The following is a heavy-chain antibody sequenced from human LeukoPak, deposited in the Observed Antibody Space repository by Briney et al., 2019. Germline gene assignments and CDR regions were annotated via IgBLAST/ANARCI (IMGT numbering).Heavy chain of an antibody. CDR2: IKQDGSET. CDR1: GFTVSSNE. J-gene: IGHJ4*02. D-gene: IGHD6-19*01. Sequence: PGGSLRLSCAASGFTVSSNEMSWVRQAPGRGPEWVATIKQDGSETYYVDSVKGRFTISRDNAKNSLYLQMNSLRAEDTAVYYCARDSSGWYPHADYWGQGTLVTVSS. V-gene: IGHV3-7*01. CDR3: ARDSSGWYPHADY.